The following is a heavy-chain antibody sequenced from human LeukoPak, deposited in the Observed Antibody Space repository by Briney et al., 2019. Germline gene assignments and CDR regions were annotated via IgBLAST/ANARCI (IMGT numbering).Heavy chain of an antibody. CDR1: GGSISSSYW. CDR3: ARDYDSNRVGFDY. D-gene: IGHD3-22*01. CDR2: VYHSVST. Sequence: SETLSLTCAVSGGSISSSYWWSWVRQPPGRGLEWIGEVYHSVSTNYCPSLKSRVTISIEKSKNQFSLKLSSVTAADTAVYYCARDYDSNRVGFDYWGQGTLVTVSS. J-gene: IGHJ4*02. V-gene: IGHV4-4*02.